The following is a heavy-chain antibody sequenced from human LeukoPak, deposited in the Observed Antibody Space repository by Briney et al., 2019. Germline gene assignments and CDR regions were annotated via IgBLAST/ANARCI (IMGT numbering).Heavy chain of an antibody. CDR1: GGTFSSYA. CDR3: ARDDYGGNSGDFDY. Sequence: SVKVSCKASGGTFSSYAISWVRQAPGQGLEWMGGIIPIFGTANYAQKFQGRVTITADESTSTAHMELSSLRSEDTAVYYCARDDYGGNSGDFDYWGQGTLVTVSS. D-gene: IGHD4-23*01. V-gene: IGHV1-69*13. J-gene: IGHJ4*02. CDR2: IIPIFGTA.